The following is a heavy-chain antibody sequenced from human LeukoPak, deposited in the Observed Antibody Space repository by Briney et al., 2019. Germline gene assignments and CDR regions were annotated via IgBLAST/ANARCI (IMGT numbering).Heavy chain of an antibody. CDR1: GGTFSSYA. CDR3: AGAAAIRKRFDY. D-gene: IGHD2-2*02. V-gene: IGHV1-69*05. J-gene: IGHJ4*02. CDR2: IIPIFGTA. Sequence: ASVKVSCKASGGTFSSYAISWVRQAPGQGLEWMGGIIPIFGTATYAQKFQGRVTITTDESTSTAYMELSSLRSEDTAVYYCAGAAAIRKRFDYWGQGTLVTVSS.